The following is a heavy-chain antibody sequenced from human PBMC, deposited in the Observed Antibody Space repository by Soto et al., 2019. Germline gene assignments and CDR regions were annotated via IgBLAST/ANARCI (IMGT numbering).Heavy chain of an antibody. Sequence: PGGSLRLSCAASGFTFSSYAMSWVRQAPGKGLEWVSGISGSSDTTDYADSVKGRFTISRDNAKNSLYLQMNSLRAEDTAVYYCARVYEATRSIGPLDYWGQGTLVTVSS. J-gene: IGHJ4*02. CDR3: ARVYEATRSIGPLDY. D-gene: IGHD5-12*01. CDR2: ISGSSDTT. V-gene: IGHV3-23*01. CDR1: GFTFSSYA.